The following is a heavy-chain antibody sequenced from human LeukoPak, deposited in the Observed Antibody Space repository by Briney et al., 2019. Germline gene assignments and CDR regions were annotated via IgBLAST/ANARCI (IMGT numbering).Heavy chain of an antibody. J-gene: IGHJ6*02. D-gene: IGHD6-13*01. CDR2: INHSGST. CDR3: ARGFAAAGTFYYYYGMDV. Sequence: PSETLSLTCAVYGGSFSGYYWSWIRQPPGKGLEWIGEINHSGSTNYNPSLKSRVTISVDTSKNQFSLKLSSVTAADTAVYYCARGFAAAGTFYYYYGMDVWGQGTTVTVS. CDR1: GGSFSGYY. V-gene: IGHV4-34*01.